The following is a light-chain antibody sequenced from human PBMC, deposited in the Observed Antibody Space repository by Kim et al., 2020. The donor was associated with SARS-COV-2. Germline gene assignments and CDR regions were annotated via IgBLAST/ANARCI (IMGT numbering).Light chain of an antibody. CDR1: QEISTT. CDR2: AAS. J-gene: IGKJ2*02. V-gene: IGKV1-39*01. Sequence: CGCLGDRVTITCRASQEISTTLNWCQQKPRTAPTLLLSAASTLQSGVASRCSSSGSETDFTLIISSLPPEDFAIDHCQQSYTIPRTFGQGTKLEI. CDR3: QQSYTIPRT.